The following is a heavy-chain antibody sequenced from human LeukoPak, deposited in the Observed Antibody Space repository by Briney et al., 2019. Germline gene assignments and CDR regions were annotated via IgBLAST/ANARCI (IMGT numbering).Heavy chain of an antibody. CDR1: GFTFSGSA. V-gene: IGHV3-73*01. CDR2: IRSKAKSYAT. CDR3: ARDGANWNDKAFDI. Sequence: GGSLRLSCAASGFTFSGSAMHWVRQASGRGLEWVAHIRSKAKSYATAYAASVKGRFTISRDNSKNTLYLQMNSLRAEDTAVYYCARDGANWNDKAFDIWGQGTMVTVSS. J-gene: IGHJ3*02. D-gene: IGHD1-20*01.